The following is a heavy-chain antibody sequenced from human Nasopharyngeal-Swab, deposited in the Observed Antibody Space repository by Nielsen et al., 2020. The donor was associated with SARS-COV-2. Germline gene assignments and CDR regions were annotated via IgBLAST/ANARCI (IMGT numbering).Heavy chain of an antibody. J-gene: IGHJ4*02. V-gene: IGHV3-23*01. CDR3: ARSYNPGGFGWLLSND. CDR1: GYTFRSYS. Sequence: GESLKISCPSSGYTFRSYSISWVRQAPGKGVEWVSVISASDYTTYYADSVKGRFTLSSDNSKHTLYLQMNSLTVDDTAVYYCARSYNPGGFGWLLSNDWGQGTLVTVSS. D-gene: IGHD3-9*01. CDR2: ISASDYTT.